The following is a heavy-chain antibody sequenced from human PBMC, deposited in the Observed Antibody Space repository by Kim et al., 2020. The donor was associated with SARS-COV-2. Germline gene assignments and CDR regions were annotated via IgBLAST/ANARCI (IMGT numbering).Heavy chain of an antibody. CDR3: ARDVEGTTVVTLDWFDP. CDR1: GGSISSSSYY. J-gene: IGHJ5*02. D-gene: IGHD4-17*01. Sequence: SETLSLTCTVSGGSISSSSYYWGWIRQPPGKGLEWIGSIYYSGSTYYNPSLKSRVTISVDTSKNQFSLKLSSVTAADTAVYYCARDVEGTTVVTLDWFDPCGQGTLVTVSS. V-gene: IGHV4-39*07. CDR2: IYYSGST.